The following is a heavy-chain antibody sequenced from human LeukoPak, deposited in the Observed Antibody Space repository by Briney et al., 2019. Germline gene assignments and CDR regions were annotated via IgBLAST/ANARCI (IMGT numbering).Heavy chain of an antibody. J-gene: IGHJ4*02. V-gene: IGHV3-21*01. D-gene: IGHD3-9*01. CDR3: ARAGLYMLTGYYAY. CDR2: ISSSSSNI. Sequence: PGGSLRLSCATSGFTFSSYSMNWVRQAPGKGLEWVSSISSSSSNIYYADSVKGRFTISRDNAKNALYLQMNSLRAEDTAVYYCARAGLYMLTGYYAYWGQGTLVTVSS. CDR1: GFTFSSYS.